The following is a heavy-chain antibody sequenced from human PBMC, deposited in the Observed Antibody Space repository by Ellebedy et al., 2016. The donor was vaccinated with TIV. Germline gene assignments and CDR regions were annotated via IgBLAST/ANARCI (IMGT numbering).Heavy chain of an antibody. D-gene: IGHD5-18*01. J-gene: IGHJ4*02. Sequence: AASVKVSCKASGYTFTSYAMHWVRQAPGQRLEWMGWINAGNGNTKYSQKFQGRVTITRDTSASTAYMELSSLRSEDTAVYYCARGWGYSYGAFDYWGQGTLVTVSS. CDR1: GYTFTSYA. CDR2: INAGNGNT. CDR3: ARGWGYSYGAFDY. V-gene: IGHV1-3*01.